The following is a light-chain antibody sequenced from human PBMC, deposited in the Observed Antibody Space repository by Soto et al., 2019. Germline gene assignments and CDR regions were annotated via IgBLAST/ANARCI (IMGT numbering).Light chain of an antibody. J-gene: IGKJ4*01. CDR2: SAS. CDR1: QSISNNF. V-gene: IGKV3-20*01. Sequence: EIVLTQSPGTLSLSPGERATLSCRASQSISNNFLAWYKQKPGQAPRLLIYSASSRAPGIPDRFSCSGYGTDFTLTISRLESEDFAVYYCQQYDGSHRVTFGGGTKVEI. CDR3: QQYDGSHRVT.